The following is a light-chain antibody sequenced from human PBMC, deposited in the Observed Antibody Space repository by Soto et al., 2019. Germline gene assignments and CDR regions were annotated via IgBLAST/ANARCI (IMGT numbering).Light chain of an antibody. CDR2: DVS. V-gene: IGLV2-14*01. J-gene: IGLJ1*01. CDR3: SSYTSSSTLLYV. CDR1: SSDVGGYNY. Sequence: QSALTQPASVSGSPGQSITISCTGTSSDVGGYNYVSLYQQHPGKAPKLMIYDVSNRPSGVSNRFSGSKSGNTASLTISGLQAEDEADYYGSSYTSSSTLLYVFGTGTKVTVL.